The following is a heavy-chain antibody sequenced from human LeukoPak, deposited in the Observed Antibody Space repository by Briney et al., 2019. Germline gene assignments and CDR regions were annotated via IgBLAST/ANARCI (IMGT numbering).Heavy chain of an antibody. CDR1: GFTFSSYD. D-gene: IGHD2-2*01. J-gene: IGHJ4*02. CDR2: INTAGDT. Sequence: GGSLRLSCAASGFTFSSYDMHWVRQATGKGLEWVSAINTAGDTYYPGSVKGRFTISRDNARNSLYLQMNGLRAGDTAVYYCARRVGGPYDYWGQGTLVTVYS. CDR3: ARRVGGPYDY. V-gene: IGHV3-13*04.